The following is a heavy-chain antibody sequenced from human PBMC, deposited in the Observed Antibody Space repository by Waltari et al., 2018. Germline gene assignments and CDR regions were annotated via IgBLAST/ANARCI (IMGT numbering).Heavy chain of an antibody. V-gene: IGHV4-39*07. CDR1: GGSISSSSYY. CDR3: ARSKMAATTLDY. J-gene: IGHJ4*02. Sequence: QLQLQESGPGLVKPSETLSLTCTVSGGSISSSSYYWGWIRQPPGKGLEWIGSIYYSGSTYYNPSLKSRVTISVDTTKNQFSLKLSSVTAADTAVYYCARSKMAATTLDYWGQGTLVTVSS. CDR2: IYYSGST.